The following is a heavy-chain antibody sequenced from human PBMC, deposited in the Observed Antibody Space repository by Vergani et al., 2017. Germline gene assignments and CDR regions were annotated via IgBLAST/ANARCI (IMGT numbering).Heavy chain of an antibody. V-gene: IGHV1-69*01. CDR3: ARDLLRRHGGNSGVFDY. D-gene: IGHD4-23*01. CDR2: IIPIFGTA. J-gene: IGHJ4*02. Sequence: QVQLVQSGAEVKKPGSSVKVSCKASGGTFSSYAISWVRQAPGQGLEWMGGIIPIFGTANYAQKFQGGVTITADESTSTAYMELSSLRSEDTAVYYCARDLLRRHGGNSGVFDYWGQGTLVTVSS. CDR1: GGTFSSYA.